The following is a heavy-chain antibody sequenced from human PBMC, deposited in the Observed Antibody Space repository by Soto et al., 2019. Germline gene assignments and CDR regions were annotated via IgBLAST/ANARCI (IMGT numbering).Heavy chain of an antibody. J-gene: IGHJ4*02. CDR3: AKGDRIAAAGNYFDY. D-gene: IGHD6-13*01. CDR1: GFTFSRYA. CDR2: ISYDGSNK. Sequence: GSLRLCCASSGFTFSRYAMHWVRQAPGKGLEWVAVISYDGSNKYYADSVKGRFTIFRDNSKNTLYLQMNSLRAEDTAVYYCAKGDRIAAAGNYFDYWGQGTLVTVSS. V-gene: IGHV3-30-3*01.